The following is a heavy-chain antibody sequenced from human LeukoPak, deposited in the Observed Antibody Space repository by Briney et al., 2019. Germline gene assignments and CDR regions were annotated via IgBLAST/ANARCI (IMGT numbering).Heavy chain of an antibody. V-gene: IGHV3-30*02. D-gene: IGHD1-20*01. Sequence: PGGSLRLSCAASGFTFSSYGVHWVRQAPGKGLEWVAFIRYDGSEKYFADSVRGRFTISRDNSKNTLYLQMNSLRAEDTAVYFCARDPMYNNNWYYFDYWGQGTLVTVSS. CDR2: IRYDGSEK. CDR1: GFTFSSYG. CDR3: ARDPMYNNNWYYFDY. J-gene: IGHJ4*02.